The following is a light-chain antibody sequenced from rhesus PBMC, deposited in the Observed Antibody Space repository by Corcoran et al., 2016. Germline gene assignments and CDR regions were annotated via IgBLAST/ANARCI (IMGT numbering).Light chain of an antibody. V-gene: IGKV2-78*01. Sequence: DIVMTQTPLSLPVTPGEPASISCRSSQSLLDSDGYTHLHWYLQKPGQSPQLLIYLVSSRASGVPERFSGSGSGTDFTLKISRVEAEDVGVYYCMQTLQTPFTFGPGTKLDIK. CDR3: MQTLQTPFT. CDR1: QSLLDSDGYTH. CDR2: LVS. J-gene: IGKJ3*01.